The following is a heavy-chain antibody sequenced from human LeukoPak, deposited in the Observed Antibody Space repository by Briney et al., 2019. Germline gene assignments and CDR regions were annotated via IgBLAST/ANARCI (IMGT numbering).Heavy chain of an antibody. CDR1: GFTFSSDW. CDR2: IKQVRSEK. CDR3: ARPLVPAARYYYYGMDV. D-gene: IGHD2-2*01. J-gene: IGHJ6*02. Sequence: GGSLRLSCAASGFTFSSDWMSWVRQAPGKGRGWVANIKQVRSEKCYVDSVKGRFTISRDNAKNSLYLQMNSLRAEDTAVYYCARPLVPAARYYYYGMDVWGQGTTVTVSS. V-gene: IGHV3-7*01.